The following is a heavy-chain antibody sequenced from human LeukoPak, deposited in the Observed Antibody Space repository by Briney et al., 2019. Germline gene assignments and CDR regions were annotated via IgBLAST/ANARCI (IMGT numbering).Heavy chain of an antibody. CDR1: GFTFSSYG. D-gene: IGHD6-13*01. CDR3: ARVRAAAGKKYDY. Sequence: PGGSLRLSCAASGFTFSSYGMHWVRQAPGKGLVWVSRINSDGSSTSYADSVKGRFTISRDNAKNTLYLQMNSLRAEDTAVYYCARVRAAAGKKYDYWGQGTLVTVSS. V-gene: IGHV3-74*01. CDR2: INSDGSST. J-gene: IGHJ4*02.